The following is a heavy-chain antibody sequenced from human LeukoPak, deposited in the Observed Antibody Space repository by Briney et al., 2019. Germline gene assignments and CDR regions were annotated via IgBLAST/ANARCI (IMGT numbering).Heavy chain of an antibody. D-gene: IGHD5-24*01. Sequence: SKTLSLTCTVSGGSISSYYWSWIRQPPGKGLEWIGYICYSGSTNYNPSLKSRVTISVDTSKDQFSLKLSSVTAADTAVYYCARHLEAFDYWGQGTLVTVSS. CDR1: GGSISSYY. CDR2: ICYSGST. J-gene: IGHJ4*02. CDR3: ARHLEAFDY. V-gene: IGHV4-59*08.